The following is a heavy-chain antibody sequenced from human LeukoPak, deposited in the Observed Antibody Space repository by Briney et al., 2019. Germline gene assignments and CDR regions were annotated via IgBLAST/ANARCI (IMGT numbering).Heavy chain of an antibody. D-gene: IGHD5-12*01. CDR3: AKTRSGYSGYDSGFFDY. Sequence: GGSLRLSCAASGFRFSSYGMHWVRQAPGKGLEWVAVISYDGSNKYYADSVKGRFTISRDNSKNTLYLQMNSLRAEDTAVYYCAKTRSGYSGYDSGFFDYWGQGTLVTVSS. V-gene: IGHV3-30*18. CDR1: GFRFSSYG. J-gene: IGHJ4*02. CDR2: ISYDGSNK.